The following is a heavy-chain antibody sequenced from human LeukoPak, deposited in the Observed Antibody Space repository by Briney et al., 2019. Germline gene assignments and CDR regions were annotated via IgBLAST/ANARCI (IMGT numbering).Heavy chain of an antibody. Sequence: GGSLRLSCAASEFIFTNAWMSWVRQTPGKGLEWVGRIRSKTVGGTTDYAAPVKGRFTVSRDDSKNTFYLEMNSLKTEDTAVYYCTTDRGISGTTDLDHWGQGTLVTVSS. J-gene: IGHJ4*02. CDR1: EFIFTNAW. CDR2: IRSKTVGGTT. D-gene: IGHD1-20*01. CDR3: TTDRGISGTTDLDH. V-gene: IGHV3-15*01.